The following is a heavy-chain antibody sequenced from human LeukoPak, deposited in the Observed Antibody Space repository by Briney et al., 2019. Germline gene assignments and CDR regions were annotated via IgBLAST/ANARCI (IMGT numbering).Heavy chain of an antibody. V-gene: IGHV4-59*02. Sequence: PSETLSLTCTVSGGSVSNFYWNWIRQSLGKRLEWIGYIYNSGSINYNPSLKSRVAISEDTSKNQFSLKLSSVTAADTAVYYCARATVAGAFDFWGQGTLVTVPS. CDR2: IYNSGSI. CDR3: ARATVAGAFDF. D-gene: IGHD6-19*01. CDR1: GGSVSNFY. J-gene: IGHJ4*02.